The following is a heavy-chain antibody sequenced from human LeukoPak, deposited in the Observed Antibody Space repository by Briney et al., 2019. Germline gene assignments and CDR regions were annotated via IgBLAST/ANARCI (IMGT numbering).Heavy chain of an antibody. CDR2: IYTTGST. CDR3: ARDYKFPPVDSSYYFSMDV. J-gene: IGHJ6*03. CDR1: GDSLSGYY. V-gene: IGHV4-4*07. D-gene: IGHD5-24*01. Sequence: SGTLSLTCTVSGDSLSGYYWSWIRQPAGKGLEWIGHIYTTGSTDYNPSLKSRVTILLDKPRKELSLKLTSVTAADTAVYYCARDYKFPPVDSSYYFSMDVWGKGTAVTVSS.